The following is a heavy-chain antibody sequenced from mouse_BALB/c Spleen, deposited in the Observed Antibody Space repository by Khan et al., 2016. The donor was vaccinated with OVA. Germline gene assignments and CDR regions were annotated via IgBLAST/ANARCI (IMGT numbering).Heavy chain of an antibody. CDR2: IDPATGDT. CDR1: GFNITDYY. CDR3: DGGRDY. J-gene: IGHJ2*01. Sequence: VQLKQSGAELVRSGASVRLSCTASGFNITDYYLSWVIPRPEQGLAWIGWIDPATGDTEYAPPFQDKAPMTADTSSNTAYLQLSSLTSEDTAGYDCDGGRDYGGQGTTLTVSS. V-gene: IGHV14-4*02.